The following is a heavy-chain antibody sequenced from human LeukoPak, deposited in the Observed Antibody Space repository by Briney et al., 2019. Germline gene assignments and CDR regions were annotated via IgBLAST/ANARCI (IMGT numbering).Heavy chain of an antibody. V-gene: IGHV4-38-2*01. CDR1: GYSISSGYY. J-gene: IGHJ4*02. CDR2: IYHSGST. Sequence: PSETLSLTCAVSGYSISSGYYCGWIRQTPGKGLEWIGSIYHSGSTYYNPSLKSRVTISVDTSKNQFSLKLSSVTAADTAVYYCASIAARPYYFDYWGQGTLVTVSS. CDR3: ASIAARPYYFDY. D-gene: IGHD6-6*01.